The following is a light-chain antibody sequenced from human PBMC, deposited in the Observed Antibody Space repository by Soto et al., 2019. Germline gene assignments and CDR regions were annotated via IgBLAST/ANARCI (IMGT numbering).Light chain of an antibody. CDR3: QQYYSFPFT. CDR1: ERISSD. Sequence: EKVMTQSPATLSVSPGERATLSCRASERISSDVAWYQQKPGQAPRLLIYGASTRVTGIPARFSGSGSGTEFTLTINSLQSEDFALYYCQQYYSFPFTFGPGTKVDIK. CDR2: GAS. J-gene: IGKJ3*01. V-gene: IGKV3-15*01.